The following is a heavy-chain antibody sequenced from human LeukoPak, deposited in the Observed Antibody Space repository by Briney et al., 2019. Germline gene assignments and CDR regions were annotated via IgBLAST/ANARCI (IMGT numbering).Heavy chain of an antibody. CDR3: AKGSSYYGSGSHFDY. CDR2: ISGSGSIT. CDR1: GFTFSSYA. Sequence: PGGSLRLSCAASGFTFSSYAMNWVRQAPGKGLEWVSAISGSGSITYYADSVKGRFTIFRDNSKNTLYLQMNSLRAEDTAVYYCAKGSSYYGSGSHFDYWGQGTLVTVSS. V-gene: IGHV3-23*01. J-gene: IGHJ4*02. D-gene: IGHD3-10*01.